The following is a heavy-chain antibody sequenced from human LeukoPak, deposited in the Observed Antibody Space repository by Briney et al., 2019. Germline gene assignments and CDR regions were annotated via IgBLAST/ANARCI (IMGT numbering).Heavy chain of an antibody. J-gene: IGHJ4*02. CDR1: GFTFTDYF. V-gene: IGHV3-48*02. CDR3: ARDHDYAFDY. Sequence: GGSLRLSCVASGFTFTDYFMSWVRQAPGKGLEWISYINSDTYSNTIYYADNVKGRFTISRDNAKDSLYLQMNGLRDEDTAVYYCARDHDYAFDYWGQGTLVTVSS. D-gene: IGHD4-17*01. CDR2: INSDTYSNTI.